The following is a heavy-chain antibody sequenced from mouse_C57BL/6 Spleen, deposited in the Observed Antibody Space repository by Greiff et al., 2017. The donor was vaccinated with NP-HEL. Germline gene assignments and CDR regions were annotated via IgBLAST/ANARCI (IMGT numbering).Heavy chain of an antibody. D-gene: IGHD1-1*01. J-gene: IGHJ1*03. CDR3: AGSSSWYFDV. CDR1: GYTFTSYW. V-gene: IGHV1-69*01. CDR2: IDPSDSYT. Sequence: VQLQQSGAELVMPGASVKLSCKASGYTFTSYWMHWVKQRPGQGLEWIGEIDPSDSYTNYNQKFKGKSTLTVDKSSSTAYMQLSSLTSEDSAVYYCAGSSSWYFDVWGTGTTVTVSS.